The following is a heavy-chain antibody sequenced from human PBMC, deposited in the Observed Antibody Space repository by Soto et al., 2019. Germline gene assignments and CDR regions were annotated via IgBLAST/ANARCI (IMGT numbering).Heavy chain of an antibody. CDR3: AAPRPNRYYYYYMDV. J-gene: IGHJ6*03. CDR2: IVVGSGNT. V-gene: IGHV1-58*02. Sequence: ASVKVSCKASGFTFTSSAMQWLRQARGQRLEWIGWIVVGSGNTNYAQKFQERVTITRDMSTSTAYMELSSLRSEDTAVYHCAAPRPNRYYYYYMDVWGKGTTVTVSS. CDR1: GFTFTSSA.